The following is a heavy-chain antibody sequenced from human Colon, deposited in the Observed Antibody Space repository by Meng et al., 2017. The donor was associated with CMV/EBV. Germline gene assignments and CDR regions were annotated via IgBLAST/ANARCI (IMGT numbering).Heavy chain of an antibody. CDR1: GFTFDKYV. Sequence: GESLKISCVASGFTFDKYVMTWVRQAPGKGLEWVSGINWNGGSTGYADFVKGRFTISRDNSKNTLYLQMKSLRGEDTAVYYCAKESPWSGGSGTYYFDYWGQGTLVTVSS. D-gene: IGHD3-10*01. CDR3: AKESPWSGGSGTYYFDY. CDR2: INWNGGST. V-gene: IGHV3-20*04. J-gene: IGHJ4*02.